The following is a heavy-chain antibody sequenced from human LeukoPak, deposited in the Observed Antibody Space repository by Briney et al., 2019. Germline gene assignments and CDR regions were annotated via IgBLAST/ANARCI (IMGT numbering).Heavy chain of an antibody. V-gene: IGHV3-23*01. CDR2: ISGSGGST. J-gene: IGHJ1*01. CDR3: AKERGALWLQPEYFQH. Sequence: GGSLRLSCAASGFTFSSYAMSWVRQAPGKGLEWVSAISGSGGSTYYADSVKGRFTISRDNSKNTLYLQMNSLRAEDTAVYYCAKERGALWLQPEYFQHWGQGTLVTVSS. CDR1: GFTFSSYA. D-gene: IGHD5-24*01.